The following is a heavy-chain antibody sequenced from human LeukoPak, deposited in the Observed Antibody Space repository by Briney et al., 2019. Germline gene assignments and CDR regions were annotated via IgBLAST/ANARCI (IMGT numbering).Heavy chain of an antibody. CDR3: ARAVGSTEGLNWFDP. J-gene: IGHJ5*02. D-gene: IGHD1-26*01. Sequence: VHLGGSLRLSCAASGFTFGGYGMHWVRQAPGKGLEWVAVIWYDGSDKYYADSVKGRFTISRDNSKNTLFLQMNSLRAEDTAVYYCARAVGSTEGLNWFDPWGQGTLVTVSS. CDR2: IWYDGSDK. CDR1: GFTFGGYG. V-gene: IGHV3-33*01.